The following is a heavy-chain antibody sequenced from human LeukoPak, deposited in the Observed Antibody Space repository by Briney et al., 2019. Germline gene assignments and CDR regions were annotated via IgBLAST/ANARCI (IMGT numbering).Heavy chain of an antibody. Sequence: SETLSLTCTVSGGSISSYYWSWIRQPAGKGLEWIGRIYTSGSTNYNPSLKSRVAMSVDTSKNQFSLKLSSVTAADTAVYYCARNTYYSGSSCPRFDYWGQRTLVTVSS. CDR2: IYTSGST. D-gene: IGHD3-22*01. CDR1: GGSISSYY. CDR3: ARNTYYSGSSCPRFDY. V-gene: IGHV4-4*07. J-gene: IGHJ4*02.